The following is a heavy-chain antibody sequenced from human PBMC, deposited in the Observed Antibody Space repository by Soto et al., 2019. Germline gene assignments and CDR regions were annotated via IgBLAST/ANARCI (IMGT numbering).Heavy chain of an antibody. CDR2: INHSGST. D-gene: IGHD6-13*01. Sequence: SETLSLTCAVYGGSFSGYYWSWIRQPPGKGLEWIGEINHSGSTNYNPSLKSRVTISVDTSKNQFSLKLSSVTAADTAVYYCALYIAAAGTDAFDIWGQGTMVTVSS. J-gene: IGHJ3*02. CDR3: ALYIAAAGTDAFDI. V-gene: IGHV4-34*01. CDR1: GGSFSGYY.